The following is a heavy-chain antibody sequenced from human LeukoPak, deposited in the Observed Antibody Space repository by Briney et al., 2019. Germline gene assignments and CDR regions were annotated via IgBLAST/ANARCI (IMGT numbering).Heavy chain of an antibody. CDR3: ARDLLPHSSGYYYVDY. CDR2: INPSGGST. J-gene: IGHJ4*02. V-gene: IGHV1-46*01. Sequence: ASVKVSYKASGYTFTSYYMHWVRQAPGQGLEWMGIINPSGGSTSYAQKFQGRVTMTRDTSTSTVYMELSSLRSEDTAVYYCARDLLPHSSGYYYVDYWGQGTLVTVSS. D-gene: IGHD3-22*01. CDR1: GYTFTSYY.